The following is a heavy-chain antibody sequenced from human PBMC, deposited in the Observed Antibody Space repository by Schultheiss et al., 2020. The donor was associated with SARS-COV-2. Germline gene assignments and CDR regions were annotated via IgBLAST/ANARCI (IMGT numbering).Heavy chain of an antibody. CDR2: IYYSGST. D-gene: IGHD4-11*01. V-gene: IGHV4-61*08. CDR3: ARYSKGPNWFDP. CDR1: GGSISSGGYY. Sequence: SETLSLTCAVSGGSISSGGYYWSWIRQHPGKGLEWIGYIYYSGSTNYNPSLKSRVTISVDTSKNQFSLKLSSVTAADTAVYYCARYSKGPNWFDPWGQGTLVTVSS. J-gene: IGHJ5*02.